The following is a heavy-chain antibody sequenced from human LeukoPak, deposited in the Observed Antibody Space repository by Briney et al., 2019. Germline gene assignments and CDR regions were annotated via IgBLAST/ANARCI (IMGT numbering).Heavy chain of an antibody. V-gene: IGHV3-66*01. CDR3: VRDFMVYCGGECYSR. J-gene: IGHJ6*04. CDR2: IYSGGSS. Sequence: GGSLTLTCAASGFTVSSNYMSWVRQAPGKGLEWVSVIYSGGSSYYSDSVKGRFTISRDNPKNTLYLQMNSLRAEDTAVYDCVRDFMVYCGGECYSRWGKGTTVTVSS. CDR1: GFTVSSNY. D-gene: IGHD2-21*01.